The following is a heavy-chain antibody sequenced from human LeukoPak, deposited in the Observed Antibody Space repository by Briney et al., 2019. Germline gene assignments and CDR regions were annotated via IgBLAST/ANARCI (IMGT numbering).Heavy chain of an antibody. CDR2: IRSKAYGGTT. V-gene: IGHV3-49*04. CDR3: TRVDTAMVGH. J-gene: IGHJ4*02. CDR1: GFTFSSYS. Sequence: GGSLRLSCAASGFTFSSYSMNWVRQAPGKGLEWVGFIRSKAYGGTTEYAASVKGRFTISRDDSKSIAYLQMNSLKTEDTAVYYCTRVDTAMVGHWGQGTLVTVSS. D-gene: IGHD5-18*01.